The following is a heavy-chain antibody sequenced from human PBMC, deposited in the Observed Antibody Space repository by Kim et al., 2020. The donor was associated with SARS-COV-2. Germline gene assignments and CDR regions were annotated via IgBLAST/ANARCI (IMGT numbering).Heavy chain of an antibody. J-gene: IGHJ5*02. Sequence: SETLSLTCTVSGGSVSSGSYYWSWIRQPPGKGLEWIGYIYYSGSTNYNPSLKSRVTISVDTSKNQFSLKLSSVTAADTAVHYCAREGYDFWSGYYWGRSWFDPWGQGTLVTVSS. V-gene: IGHV4-61*01. D-gene: IGHD3-3*01. CDR3: AREGYDFWSGYYWGRSWFDP. CDR1: GGSVSSGSYY. CDR2: IYYSGST.